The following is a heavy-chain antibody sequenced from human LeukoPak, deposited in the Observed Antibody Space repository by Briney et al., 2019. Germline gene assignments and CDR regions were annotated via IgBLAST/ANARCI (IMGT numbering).Heavy chain of an antibody. Sequence: SETLSLTCTVSGGSIGGDYWSWIRQPPGKGLEWIGYISYSGTTNYNPSLKSRVTISVGTSKNQFSLMLSSVTAADTAVYYCARDTNYGDYVWGQGTLVTVSS. D-gene: IGHD4-17*01. CDR1: GGSIGGDY. V-gene: IGHV4-59*01. CDR2: ISYSGTT. J-gene: IGHJ4*02. CDR3: ARDTNYGDYV.